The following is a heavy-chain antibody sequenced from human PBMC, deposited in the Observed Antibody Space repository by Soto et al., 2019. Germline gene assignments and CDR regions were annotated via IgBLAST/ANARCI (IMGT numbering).Heavy chain of an antibody. D-gene: IGHD3-22*01. J-gene: IGHJ4*02. Sequence: QVQLVRSGAEVKKPGSSVKVSCKASGGTFSSYAISWVRQAPGQGLEWMGGIIPIFGTANYAQKFQGRVTITADESTSTAYMELSSLRSEDTAVYYCARAGPYDSSGYYYGSDYWGQGTLVTVSS. CDR3: ARAGPYDSSGYYYGSDY. CDR2: IIPIFGTA. V-gene: IGHV1-69*01. CDR1: GGTFSSYA.